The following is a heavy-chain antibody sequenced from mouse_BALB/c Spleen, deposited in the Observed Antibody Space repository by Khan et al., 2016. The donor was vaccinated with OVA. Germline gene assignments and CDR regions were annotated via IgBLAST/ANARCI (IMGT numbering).Heavy chain of an antibody. J-gene: IGHJ3*01. CDR3: ARTSYMYYFTY. V-gene: IGHV2-4-1*01. D-gene: IGHD2-14*01. CDR2: IWNGGHT. CDR1: GFSLTTYG. Sequence: QVQLKQSGPGLVQPSQSLSITCTVSGFSLTTYGVHWVRQSPRKGLEWLGVIWNGGHTDYNEPFITRLNITKDNSKSQVFFKMNSLQPYDTAMYYCARTSYMYYFTYWGQGTLVTVSA.